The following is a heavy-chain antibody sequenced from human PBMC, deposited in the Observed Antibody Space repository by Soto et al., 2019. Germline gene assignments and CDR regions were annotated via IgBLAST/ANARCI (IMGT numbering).Heavy chain of an antibody. Sequence: QVQLVESGGGVVQPGRSLRLSCAASGFTFSSYAMHWVRQAPGKGLEWVAVISYDGSNKYYADSVKGRFTISRDNSKNTLYLQMNSLRAEDTAVYYCASEPTTDTRTRTPWGQRTLVTVSS. CDR3: ASEPTTDTRTRTP. V-gene: IGHV3-30-3*01. J-gene: IGHJ4*02. D-gene: IGHD4-17*01. CDR2: ISYDGSNK. CDR1: GFTFSSYA.